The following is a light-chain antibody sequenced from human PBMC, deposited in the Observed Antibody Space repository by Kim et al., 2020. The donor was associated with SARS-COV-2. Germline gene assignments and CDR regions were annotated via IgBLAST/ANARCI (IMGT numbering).Light chain of an antibody. J-gene: IGLJ2*01. Sequence: SVAPGKTARITCGGTNSGTKSVHWYQQKPGQAPVLVIYYDSDRPSGIPERFSGSNSGNTATLTISRVEAGDEADYFCQVWDSGTVVFGGGTQLTVL. CDR2: YDS. CDR3: QVWDSGTVV. CDR1: NSGTKS. V-gene: IGLV3-21*04.